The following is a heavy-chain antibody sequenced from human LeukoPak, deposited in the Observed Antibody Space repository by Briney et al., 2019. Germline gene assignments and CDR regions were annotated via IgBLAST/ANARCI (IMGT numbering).Heavy chain of an antibody. D-gene: IGHD3-3*01. CDR1: GGSISSSSYY. J-gene: IGHJ5*02. CDR2: IYYSGST. V-gene: IGHV4-39*07. CDR3: ARDADVLRFLEWSSKFDP. Sequence: SETLSLTCTVSGGSISSSSYYWGWIRQPPGKGLEWIGSIYYSGSTYYNPSIKSRVTISVDTSKNQSSLKLSSVTAADTAVYSCARDADVLRFLEWSSKFDPWGQETLVTVSS.